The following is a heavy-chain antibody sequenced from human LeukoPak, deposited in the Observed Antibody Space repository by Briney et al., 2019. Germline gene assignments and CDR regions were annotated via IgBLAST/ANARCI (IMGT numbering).Heavy chain of an antibody. CDR3: AKAGTSRYCTNGVCYIAGLVDY. CDR2: ISGSGGST. Sequence: GGSLRLSCAASGFTFSSYAMSWVRQAPGKGLEWVSAISGSGGSTYYADSVKGRFTISRDNSKNTLYLQMNSLRAEDTAVYCCAKAGTSRYCTNGVCYIAGLVDYWGQGTLVTVSS. D-gene: IGHD2-8*01. J-gene: IGHJ4*02. V-gene: IGHV3-23*01. CDR1: GFTFSSYA.